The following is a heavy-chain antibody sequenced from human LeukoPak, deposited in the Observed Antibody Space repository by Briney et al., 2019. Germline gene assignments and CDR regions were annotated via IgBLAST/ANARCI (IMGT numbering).Heavy chain of an antibody. D-gene: IGHD3-9*01. CDR1: GFTFSDSA. CDR2: INNVASHI. Sequence: PGGSLRLSCAASGFTFSDSAMNWVRQAPGKGLEWVSSINNVASHIYYADSVRGRFAISRDNAKNLVSLQMNNLRAEDTAVYYCARDATQYLRYGYFDSWGQGVLVTVSS. V-gene: IGHV3-21*01. CDR3: ARDATQYLRYGYFDS. J-gene: IGHJ4*02.